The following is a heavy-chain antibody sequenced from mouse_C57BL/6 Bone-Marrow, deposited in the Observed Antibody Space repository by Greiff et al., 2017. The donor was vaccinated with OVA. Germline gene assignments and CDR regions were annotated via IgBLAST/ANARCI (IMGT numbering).Heavy chain of an antibody. Sequence: QVQLKESGPGLVQPSQSLSITCTVSGFSLTSYGVHWVRQSPGQGLEWLGVIWRGGSTDYTAAFMSRLSITKDNSKSQVFFKMNSLQADDTAIYYCAKNKGVTTVGGFAYWGQGTLVTVSA. J-gene: IGHJ3*01. CDR3: AKNKGVTTVGGFAY. CDR1: GFSLTSYG. CDR2: IWRGGST. D-gene: IGHD2-2*01. V-gene: IGHV2-5*01.